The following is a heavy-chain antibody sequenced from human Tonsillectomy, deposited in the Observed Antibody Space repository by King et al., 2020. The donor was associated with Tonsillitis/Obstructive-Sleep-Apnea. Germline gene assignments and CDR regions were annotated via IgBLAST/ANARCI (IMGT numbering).Heavy chain of an antibody. Sequence: QLVQSGAEVKKPGASVKVSCKASGYTFTDYYMHWVRQAPGQGLEWMGWINPNSGGTDSAQKFRGRVTMTRDTSISTAYMELSSLTSDATAVYYCARGPRGYSYGSVDDWGQGTLVTVSS. D-gene: IGHD5-18*01. J-gene: IGHJ4*02. CDR1: GYTFTDYY. CDR3: ARGPRGYSYGSVDD. V-gene: IGHV1-2*02. CDR2: INPNSGGT.